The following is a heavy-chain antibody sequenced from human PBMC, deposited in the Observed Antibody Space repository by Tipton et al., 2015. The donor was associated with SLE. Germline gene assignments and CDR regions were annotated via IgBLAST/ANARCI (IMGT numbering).Heavy chain of an antibody. CDR3: AREWELHLDY. J-gene: IGHJ4*02. Sequence: LRLSCTVSGGSISSSSYYWGWIRQPPGKGLEWIGSIYYSGSTYYNPSLKSRVTISVDTSKNQFSLKLSSVTAADTAVYYCAREWELHLDYWGQGTLVTVSS. D-gene: IGHD1-26*01. V-gene: IGHV4-39*07. CDR2: IYYSGST. CDR1: GGSISSSSYY.